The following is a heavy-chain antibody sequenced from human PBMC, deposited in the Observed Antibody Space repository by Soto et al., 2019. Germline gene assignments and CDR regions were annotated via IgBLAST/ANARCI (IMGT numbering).Heavy chain of an antibody. CDR2: IIPIFGTA. J-gene: IGHJ4*02. D-gene: IGHD3-22*01. CDR3: EREASYDGSGPNDH. CDR1: GGTFSSYA. V-gene: IGHV1-69*12. Sequence: QVQLVQSGAEVKKPGSSVKVSCKASGGTFSSYAISWVRQAPGQGLEWMGGIIPIFGTANYAQKFQGRGRITEYESTSTAYRELSSLRSEDTAVDYGEREASYDGSGPNDHWGQGTLVTVSS.